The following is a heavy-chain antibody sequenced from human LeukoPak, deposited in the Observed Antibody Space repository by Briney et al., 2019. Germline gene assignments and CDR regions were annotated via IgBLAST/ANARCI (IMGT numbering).Heavy chain of an antibody. CDR3: VRRPGYSYGFVYFDS. V-gene: IGHV4-39*01. Sequence: PSETLSLTCCVSGASIGSSNNYWAWIRQPPGKGLEWIGTIYYSGTIYYNPSLRSRVTISIDTSRNQFSLKLNSVTAADTAVYYCVRRPGYSYGFVYFDSWGQGSLVTVSS. CDR2: IYYSGTI. J-gene: IGHJ4*02. CDR1: GASIGSSNNY. D-gene: IGHD5-18*01.